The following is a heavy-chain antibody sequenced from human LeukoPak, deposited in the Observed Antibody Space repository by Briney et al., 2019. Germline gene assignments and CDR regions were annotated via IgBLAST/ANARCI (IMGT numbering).Heavy chain of an antibody. CDR2: ISGYNGNT. J-gene: IGHJ1*01. D-gene: IGHD6-19*01. CDR3: ATDRHQWLVPRYFQH. Sequence: ASVKVSCKASGYTFSNYGFSWVRQAPGQGLEWMGWISGYNGNTNYAQKFQGRVTMTEDTSTDTAYMELSSLRSEDTAVYYCATDRHQWLVPRYFQHWGQGTLVTVSS. CDR1: GYTFSNYG. V-gene: IGHV1-18*01.